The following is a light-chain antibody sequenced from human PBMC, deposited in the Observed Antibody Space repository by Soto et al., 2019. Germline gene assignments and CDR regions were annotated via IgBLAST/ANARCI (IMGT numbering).Light chain of an antibody. V-gene: IGKV2-30*01. Sequence: DVVLTQSPLSLPVTLGQPASISCRSSQGLVTNDGNTFLNWFHQRPGQSPRRLIYMVSNRDSGVPDRLSGSGAGTDFTLKSSRVEAEDVGVYFCMQASHWPWTFGQGTKVEIK. CDR2: MVS. CDR1: QGLVTNDGNTF. J-gene: IGKJ1*01. CDR3: MQASHWPWT.